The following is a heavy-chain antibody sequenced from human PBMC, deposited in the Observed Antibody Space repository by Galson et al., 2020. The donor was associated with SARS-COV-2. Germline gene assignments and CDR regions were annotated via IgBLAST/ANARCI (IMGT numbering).Heavy chain of an antibody. D-gene: IGHD3-10*01. CDR1: GGAISSGDYQ. V-gene: IGHV4-30-4*01. CDR3: ARARHRGVTPNWFDP. CDR2: IYYSGIP. Sequence: SETLSLTCTVSGGAISSGDYQWSWIRQPPGKGLEWIGYIYYSGIPYYNPSLKSRITISVDTSKNQFSLKLSSVTAADTAVYYCARARHRGVTPNWFDPWGQGILGTVSS. J-gene: IGHJ5*02.